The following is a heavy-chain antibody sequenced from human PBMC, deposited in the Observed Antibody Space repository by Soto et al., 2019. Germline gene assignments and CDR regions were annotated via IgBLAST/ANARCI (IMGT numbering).Heavy chain of an antibody. CDR2: INAGNGNT. CDR3: ARTYYDFFSEGQDGMDV. D-gene: IGHD3-3*01. Sequence: ASVKVSCKASGYTFTSYAMHWVRQAPGQRLEWMGWINAGNGNTKYSQKFQGRVTITRDTSASTAYMELSSLRSEDTAVYYCARTYYDFFSEGQDGMDVWGQGTTVTVYS. V-gene: IGHV1-3*01. J-gene: IGHJ6*02. CDR1: GYTFTSYA.